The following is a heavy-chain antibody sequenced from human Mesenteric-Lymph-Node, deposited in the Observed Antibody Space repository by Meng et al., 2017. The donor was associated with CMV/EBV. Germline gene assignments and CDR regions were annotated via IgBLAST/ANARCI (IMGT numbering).Heavy chain of an antibody. CDR1: GYSISSGYY. Sequence: SETLSLTCTVSGYSISSGYYWGWIRQPPGKGLEWIGSIYHSGSTYYNPSLKSRVTISVDTSKNQFSLKLSSVTAADTAVYYCARVPGIAVTSAVYWGQGTLVTVSS. CDR2: IYHSGST. D-gene: IGHD6-19*01. J-gene: IGHJ4*02. CDR3: ARVPGIAVTSAVY. V-gene: IGHV4-38-2*02.